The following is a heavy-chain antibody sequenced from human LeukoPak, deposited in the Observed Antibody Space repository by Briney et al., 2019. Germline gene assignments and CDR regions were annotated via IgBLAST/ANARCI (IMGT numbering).Heavy chain of an antibody. V-gene: IGHV3-23*01. CDR3: AKGSGYYPEGSDY. D-gene: IGHD3-22*01. Sequence: PGGSLRLSCTASGFTFSSYWMHWVRQAPGKGLEWVSGISGSGGSTYYADSVKGRFTISRDNSKNTLYLQMNNLRAEDTAVYYCAKGSGYYPEGSDYWGQGTLVTVSS. J-gene: IGHJ4*02. CDR1: GFTFSSYW. CDR2: ISGSGGST.